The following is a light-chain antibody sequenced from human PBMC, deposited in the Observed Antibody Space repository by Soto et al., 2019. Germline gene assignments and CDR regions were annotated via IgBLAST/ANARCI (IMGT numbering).Light chain of an antibody. V-gene: IGKV3-15*01. CDR2: GAS. J-gene: IGKJ1*01. Sequence: LMPQSPATLSVSPGERATLSCRASQSVSRNLAWYQQKPGQAPMLLFYGASTRATGIPARFSGSGSGTEFTFTISSLQSEDFAVYYCQQYNNWPRTFGQGTKVEIK. CDR3: QQYNNWPRT. CDR1: QSVSRN.